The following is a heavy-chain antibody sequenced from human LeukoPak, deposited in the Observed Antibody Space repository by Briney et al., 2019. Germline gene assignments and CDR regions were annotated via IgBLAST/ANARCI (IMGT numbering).Heavy chain of an antibody. V-gene: IGHV3-48*02. CDR1: GFTSSSYG. D-gene: IGHD1-26*01. Sequence: GGSLRLSCAASGFTSSSYGMHWVRQAPGKGLEWVSHITASGTAMFYADSVKGRFTISRDNAKNSLYLQMNSLRDEDTAVYYCASSGSYGFDYWGQGTLVTVSS. J-gene: IGHJ4*02. CDR3: ASSGSYGFDY. CDR2: ITASGTAM.